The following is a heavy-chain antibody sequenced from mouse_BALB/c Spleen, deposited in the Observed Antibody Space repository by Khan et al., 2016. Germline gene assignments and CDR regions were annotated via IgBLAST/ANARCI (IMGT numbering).Heavy chain of an antibody. CDR1: GDSITSGY. Sequence: EVKLEESGPSLVKPSQTLSLTCSVTGDSITSGYWNWIRKFPGNKLEYMGYISYSGITYYNPSLKSRISITRDTSKNQYYLQLKSVTPEDTATYYCARYDGYSFEYWGQGTTLTVSS. CDR3: ARYDGYSFEY. D-gene: IGHD2-3*01. V-gene: IGHV3-8*02. CDR2: ISYSGIT. J-gene: IGHJ2*01.